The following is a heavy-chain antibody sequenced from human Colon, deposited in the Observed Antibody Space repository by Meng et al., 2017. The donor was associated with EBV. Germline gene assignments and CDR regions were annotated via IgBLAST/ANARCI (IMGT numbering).Heavy chain of an antibody. D-gene: IGHD4-17*01. J-gene: IGHJ4*02. CDR2: VYHDGST. CDR1: GASITSDNDW. V-gene: IGHV4-4*02. Sequence: VQVQDSGPGVVRPSGTLSLTCDVSGASITSDNDWWSWVRQPHGKALEWLGEVYHDGSTNYSPSVQSRVTISMDKSKNQFSLKLTSVNAADTAVYYCAREDDYGDYVAYWGQGILVTVSS. CDR3: AREDDYGDYVAY.